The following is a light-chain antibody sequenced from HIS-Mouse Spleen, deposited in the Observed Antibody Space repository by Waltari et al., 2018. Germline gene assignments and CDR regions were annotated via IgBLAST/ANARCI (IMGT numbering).Light chain of an antibody. CDR3: YSTDSSGNHSV. CDR1: ALPKKY. J-gene: IGLJ2*01. CDR2: EDS. Sequence: SYELTQPPSVSVSPGQTARITCSGDALPKKYAYWYQQKSGQAPVLVICEDSKRPSGIPERCYGSSSGTMATLTISGAQVEDEADYYCYSTDSSGNHSVFGGGTKLTVL. V-gene: IGLV3-10*01.